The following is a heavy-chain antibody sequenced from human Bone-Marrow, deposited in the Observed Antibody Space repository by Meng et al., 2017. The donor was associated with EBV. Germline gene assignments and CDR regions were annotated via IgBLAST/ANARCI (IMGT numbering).Heavy chain of an antibody. CDR1: GGTFRSDA. Sequence: GQLVQSGAEVKKPGSSVKVPCKTSGGTFRSDAVSWVRQAPGQGLEWMGGLIPMSDAPHYAQKFQGRATIIADESTSTHYMDLSGLRSEDTAVYYCASESGRGFTPDYWGQGTLVTVSS. CDR3: ASESGRGFTPDY. D-gene: IGHD3-10*01. J-gene: IGHJ4*02. CDR2: LIPMSDAP. V-gene: IGHV1-69*01.